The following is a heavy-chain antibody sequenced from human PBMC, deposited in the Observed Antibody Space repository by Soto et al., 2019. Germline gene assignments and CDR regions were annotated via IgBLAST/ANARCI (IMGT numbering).Heavy chain of an antibody. CDR1: GFTVSRNY. CDR2: IYSGGGT. D-gene: IGHD1-1*01. V-gene: IGHV3-66*01. CDR3: AGGNNVLERH. J-gene: IGHJ4*02. Sequence: EVQLVESGGGLVQPGESLRLSCAASGFTVSRNYMIWVRQPPGQGQEWVSLIYSGGGTSYADSVKGRFTISRDNSKNTLYLQMNSLRAEDTAVYYCAGGNNVLERHWGQATLVTVSS.